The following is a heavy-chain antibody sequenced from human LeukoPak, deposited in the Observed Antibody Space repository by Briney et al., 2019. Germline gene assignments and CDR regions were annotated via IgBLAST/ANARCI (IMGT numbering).Heavy chain of an antibody. D-gene: IGHD1-14*01. V-gene: IGHV4-30-2*01. Sequence: SETLSLTCTVSGGSISSGGYYWSWLRQPPGKGLEGIGYIYHSGSTYYNPSLKSRVTISVDRSKNQFSLKLSSVTAADTAVYYCARPDNYYYYMDVWGKGTTVTVSS. CDR3: ARPDNYYYYMDV. CDR2: IYHSGST. CDR1: GGSISSGGYY. J-gene: IGHJ6*03.